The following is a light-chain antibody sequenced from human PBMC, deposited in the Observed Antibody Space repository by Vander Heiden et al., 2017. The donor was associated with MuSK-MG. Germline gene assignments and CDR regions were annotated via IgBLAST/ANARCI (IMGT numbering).Light chain of an antibody. CDR3: QQDNSYPYT. J-gene: IGKJ2*01. CDR1: QSISSW. Sequence: DIHMTQSPSTLSASVGDRVTIPCRASQSISSWLAWYQQKPGKAPKLLIYDASSLESGVPSRFSGSGSGTEFTLTISSLQPDDFATYYCQQDNSYPYTFGQGTKLEIK. V-gene: IGKV1-5*01. CDR2: DAS.